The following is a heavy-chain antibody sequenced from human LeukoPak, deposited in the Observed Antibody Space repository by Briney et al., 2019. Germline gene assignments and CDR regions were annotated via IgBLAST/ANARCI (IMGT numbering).Heavy chain of an antibody. J-gene: IGHJ4*02. CDR3: ARQYYYDSSGYYPEYYFDY. CDR1: GFTFSDYY. CDR2: ITSSGSTI. D-gene: IGHD3-22*01. V-gene: IGHV3-11*04. Sequence: SGGSLRLSCAASGFTFSDYYMSWIRQAPGKGLEWVSYITSSGSTIYYADSVKGRFTISRDNAKNSLYLQMNSLRAEDTAVYYCARQYYYDSSGYYPEYYFDYWGQGTLVTVSS.